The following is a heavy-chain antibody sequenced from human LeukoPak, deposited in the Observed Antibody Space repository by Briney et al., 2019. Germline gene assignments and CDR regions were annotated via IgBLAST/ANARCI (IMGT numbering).Heavy chain of an antibody. CDR2: ISANDGGT. V-gene: IGHV1-18*01. Sequence: GASVKVSCKSSGFTFTTYGFSWVRQAPGQGLEWMGWISANDGGTNYAQKLQGRVTMTTDTSTSTAYMELRSLRSDDTAVYYCASISDEIYFDYWGQGTLVTVSS. D-gene: IGHD3-16*02. CDR1: GFTFTTYG. J-gene: IGHJ4*02. CDR3: ASISDEIYFDY.